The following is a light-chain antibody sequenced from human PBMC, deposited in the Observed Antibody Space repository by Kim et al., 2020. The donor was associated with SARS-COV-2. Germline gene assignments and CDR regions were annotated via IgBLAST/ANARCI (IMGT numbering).Light chain of an antibody. CDR1: QSVSSY. CDR2: GAS. CDR3: QQCNNWPRT. V-gene: IGKV3-15*01. J-gene: IGKJ1*01. Sequence: VSPGERATLSCRASQSVSSYLAWYQQRPGQAPRLLIYGASTRATGVPARFSGSGSGTEFTLTISSLQSEDFAIYYCQQCNNWPRTFGQGTKVEIK.